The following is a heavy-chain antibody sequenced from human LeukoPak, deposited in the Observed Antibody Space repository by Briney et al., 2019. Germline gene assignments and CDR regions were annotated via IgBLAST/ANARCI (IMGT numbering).Heavy chain of an antibody. D-gene: IGHD3-3*01. J-gene: IGHJ4*02. Sequence: PSQTLSLTCTGSGGSISSGSYYWSWIRQPAGKGLEWIGRIYTSGCTNYNPSLKSRVTISVDTSKNQFSLKLSSVTAADTAVYYCARTPGVGYDFDYWGQGTLVTVSS. CDR1: GGSISSGSYY. CDR3: ARTPGVGYDFDY. V-gene: IGHV4-61*02. CDR2: IYTSGCT.